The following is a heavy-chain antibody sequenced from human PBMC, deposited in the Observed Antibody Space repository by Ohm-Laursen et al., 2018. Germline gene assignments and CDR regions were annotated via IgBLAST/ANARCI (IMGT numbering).Heavy chain of an antibody. CDR3: ATFDY. CDR2: ISYDGSNE. Sequence: SLRLSCSASGFTFSSYGMHWVRQAPGKGLEWVAVISYDGSNEYYADSVKGRFTISRDNSKNTLYLQMNSLRAEDTAVYYCATFDYWGQGTLVTVSS. J-gene: IGHJ4*02. V-gene: IGHV3-30*03. CDR1: GFTFSSYG.